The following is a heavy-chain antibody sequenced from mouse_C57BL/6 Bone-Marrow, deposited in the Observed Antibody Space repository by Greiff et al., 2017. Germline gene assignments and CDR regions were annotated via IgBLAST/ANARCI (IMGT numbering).Heavy chain of an antibody. CDR2: IDPETGGT. V-gene: IGHV1-15*01. Sequence: VQLQQSGAELVRPGASVTLSCKASGYTFTDYEMHWVKQTPVPGLAWIGAIDPETGGTAYNQKFKGKALLTADKSSSTAYMELRSLTSEDSAVYYCTWLLRDWFAYWGQGTLVTVSA. J-gene: IGHJ3*01. CDR1: GYTFTDYE. CDR3: TWLLRDWFAY. D-gene: IGHD2-3*01.